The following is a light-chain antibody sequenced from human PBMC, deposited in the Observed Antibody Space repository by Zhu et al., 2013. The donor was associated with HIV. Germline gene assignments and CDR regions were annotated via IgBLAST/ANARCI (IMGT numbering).Light chain of an antibody. CDR1: QSVSSY. CDR2: DAS. Sequence: EIVLTQSPATLSLSPGERATLSCRASQSVSSYLAWYQQKPGQAPRLLIYDASNRATGIPARFSGSGSGTDFTLTISSLQSEDFGFYYCQQYNNWPPITFGQGTRLEIK. J-gene: IGKJ5*01. CDR3: QQYNNWPPIT. V-gene: IGKV3-11*01.